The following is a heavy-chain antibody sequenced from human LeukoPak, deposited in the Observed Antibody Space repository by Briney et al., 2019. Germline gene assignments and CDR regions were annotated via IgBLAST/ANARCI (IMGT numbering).Heavy chain of an antibody. Sequence: GGSLRLSCAASGFVFTTYGLHWVRQTPGKGLEWVGVVSYDGTNTYYGDSVKGRFVISRDNSRNSVFLQMNSLRPEDTALYHCAKEVDCPSDCLFFHSWGQGTLVTVSS. V-gene: IGHV3-30*18. CDR1: GFVFTTYG. D-gene: IGHD2-21*02. CDR3: AKEVDCPSDCLFFHS. CDR2: VSYDGTNT. J-gene: IGHJ4*02.